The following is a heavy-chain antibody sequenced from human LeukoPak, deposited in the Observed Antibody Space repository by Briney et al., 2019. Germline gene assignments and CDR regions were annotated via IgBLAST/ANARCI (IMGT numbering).Heavy chain of an antibody. CDR2: ISDDGERK. J-gene: IGHJ4*02. CDR3: AKDLSGHWCIDY. D-gene: IGHD4/OR15-4a*01. V-gene: IGHV3-30*18. Sequence: GRSLRLSCVASGFTFSNYYMHWVRQAPGKGLEWVAIISDDGERKFYADSVRGRITISRDESKNTLFLQMNSLRADDTAVYFCAKDLSGHWCIDYWGQGTLVTVSS. CDR1: GFTFSNYY.